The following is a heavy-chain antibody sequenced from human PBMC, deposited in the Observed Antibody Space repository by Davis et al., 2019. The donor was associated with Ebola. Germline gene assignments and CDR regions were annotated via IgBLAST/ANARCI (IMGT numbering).Heavy chain of an antibody. Sequence: ASVKVSCKASGYTFAAHYIHWVRQAPGQGLEWMGRINPNFGGKIYAQKFQDRVTLTIDTSTKTVYMELDRLTSDDTAVYYCARGGGGGPIDYWGQGTLVTVSS. CDR2: INPNFGGK. CDR3: ARGGGGGPIDY. CDR1: GYTFAAHY. V-gene: IGHV1-2*06. D-gene: IGHD2-15*01. J-gene: IGHJ4*02.